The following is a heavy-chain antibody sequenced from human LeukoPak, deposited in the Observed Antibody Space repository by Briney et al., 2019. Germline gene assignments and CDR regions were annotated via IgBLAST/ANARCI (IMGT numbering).Heavy chain of an antibody. CDR1: GGSISSYY. V-gene: IGHV4-59*12. Sequence: PSETLSLTCTVSGGSISSYYWSWIRQPPGKGLEWIGYIYYSGSTNYNPSLKSRVTISVDTSKNQFSLKLSSVTAADTAVYYCARAKPYSSSWYSTFDPWGQGTLVTVSS. CDR3: ARAKPYSSSWYSTFDP. D-gene: IGHD6-13*01. CDR2: IYYSGST. J-gene: IGHJ5*02.